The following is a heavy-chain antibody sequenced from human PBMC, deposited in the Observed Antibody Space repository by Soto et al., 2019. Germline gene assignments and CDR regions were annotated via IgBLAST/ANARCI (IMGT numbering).Heavy chain of an antibody. CDR1: GYPVTAYY. CDR3: ARGGGVGVAGSAAFDM. V-gene: IGHV1-2*02. Sequence: QLHLVQSGAVVKKPGASVTVSCSASGYPVTAYYMHWVRQAPGRGLEWMGGINPATGAAKYTQTSQGRVTMTRGASTRTTLMELSGLASEDTAVFYFARGGGVGVAGSAAFDMWGQGTLVTVSS. D-gene: IGHD3-3*01. CDR2: INPATGAA. J-gene: IGHJ3*02.